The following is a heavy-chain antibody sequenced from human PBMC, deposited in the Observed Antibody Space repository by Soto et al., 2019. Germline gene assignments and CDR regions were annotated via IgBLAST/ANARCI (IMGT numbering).Heavy chain of an antibody. CDR3: ATPGLGTGRYFFHD. CDR2: ISASGGSP. Sequence: EVQLLDSGGGLVQPGGSLRLSCVASGFTSSSCAMRWVRQGPGKGLEWVSGISASGGSPYYADSVKGRFTIARDNSKNTRELQMNSRRAEDTAVYYCATPGLGTGRYFFHDWGQGTLVTVSS. D-gene: IGHD2-8*02. J-gene: IGHJ4*02. V-gene: IGHV3-23*01. CDR1: GFTSSSCA.